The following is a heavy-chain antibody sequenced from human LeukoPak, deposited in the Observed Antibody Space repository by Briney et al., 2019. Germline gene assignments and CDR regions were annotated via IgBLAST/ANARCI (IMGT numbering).Heavy chain of an antibody. V-gene: IGHV4-39*07. CDR1: GGSISSRSHY. CDR3: ARVTGYMIEDYFDY. CDR2: TYYSGST. Sequence: SETLSLTCTVSGGSISSRSHYWGWIRQPPGKGLEWIGSTYYSGSTYYNLSLKSRVTISVDTSKNQFSLRLSSVTAADTAVYYCARVTGYMIEDYFDYWGQGTLVTVSS. D-gene: IGHD3-22*01. J-gene: IGHJ4*02.